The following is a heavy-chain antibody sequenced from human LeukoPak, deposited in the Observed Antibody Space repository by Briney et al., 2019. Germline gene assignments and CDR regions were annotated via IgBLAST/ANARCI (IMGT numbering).Heavy chain of an antibody. Sequence: PGGSLRLSCAASGFTFSSYAMSWVRQAPGKGLEWVSGISGSGVSTYYADSVKGRFTISRDNSKNTLYLQVSSLRAEDTAVYFCAKDLNNSPYWGQGTLVTVSS. J-gene: IGHJ4*02. V-gene: IGHV3-23*01. D-gene: IGHD4-23*01. CDR1: GFTFSSYA. CDR3: AKDLNNSPY. CDR2: ISGSGVST.